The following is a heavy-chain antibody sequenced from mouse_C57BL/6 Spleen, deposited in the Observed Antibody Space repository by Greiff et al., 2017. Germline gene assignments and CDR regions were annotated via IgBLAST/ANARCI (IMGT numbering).Heavy chain of an antibody. J-gene: IGHJ2*01. CDR2: IYPNSSST. CDR3: ANIDSTALFDY. D-gene: IGHD3-2*02. V-gene: IGHV1-64*01. CDR1: GYTFTSYW. Sequence: VKLQQPGAELVKPGASVKLSCKASGYTFTSYWMHWVKQRPGQGLEWIGIIYPNSSSTNYNEKFKSKATLTVDKASSTAYMQLSSLTSEASAFYTCANIDSTALFDYWGQGTTLTVSS.